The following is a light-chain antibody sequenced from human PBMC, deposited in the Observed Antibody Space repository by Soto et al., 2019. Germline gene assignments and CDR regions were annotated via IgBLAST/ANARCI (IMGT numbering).Light chain of an antibody. CDR1: SSDVGGFEY. V-gene: IGLV2-14*01. J-gene: IGLJ1*01. Sequence: QSVLTQPASVSGSPGQSISISCTGTSSDVGGFEYVSWYQQHAGKAPKLMIYDVSSRPSGVSNRFSGSKSGNTASLTISGLRAEDEADYYCISYTSINLYVLGTGTKVTVL. CDR3: ISYTSINLYV. CDR2: DVS.